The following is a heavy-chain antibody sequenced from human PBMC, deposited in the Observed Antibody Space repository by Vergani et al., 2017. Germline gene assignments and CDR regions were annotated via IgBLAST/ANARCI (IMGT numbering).Heavy chain of an antibody. Sequence: EVQLLESGGGLVQPGESLRLSCTVSGFTFTSYGISWVRQAPGKGLEWVSGISASGGITYYTDYVKGPFIISRDISKNTLYLQMSSLRADDTAVYYCAKDRPRDWETPLFLFDYWGQGTLVAVSS. CDR1: GFTFTSYG. D-gene: IGHD1-26*01. J-gene: IGHJ4*02. V-gene: IGHV3-23*01. CDR3: AKDRPRDWETPLFLFDY. CDR2: ISASGGIT.